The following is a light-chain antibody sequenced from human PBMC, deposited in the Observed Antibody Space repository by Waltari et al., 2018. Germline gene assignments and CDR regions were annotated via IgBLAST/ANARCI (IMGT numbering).Light chain of an antibody. CDR3: QQYNNWPPMYT. J-gene: IGKJ2*01. Sequence: EIVMKQSPATLSVSPGARATLSCLASQSVSSNLAWYQQKPGQAPRLLIYGASTRATGIPARFSGSGSGTEFTLTISSMQSEDFAVYYCQQYNNWPPMYTFGQGTKLEIK. CDR1: QSVSSN. CDR2: GAS. V-gene: IGKV3-15*01.